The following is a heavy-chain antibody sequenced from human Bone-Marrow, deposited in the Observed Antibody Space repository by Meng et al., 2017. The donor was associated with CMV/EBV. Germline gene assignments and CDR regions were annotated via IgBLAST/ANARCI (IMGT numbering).Heavy chain of an antibody. V-gene: IGHV1-69*05. CDR2: IIPIFGTA. Sequence: SVKVSCKASGGTFSSYAISWVRQAPGQGLEWMGGIIPIFGTANYAQKFQGRVTITTDESTSTAYMELSSLRSEDTAVYYCARTSPLQIAVAGGVYGMDVWGQGNTVNVAS. CDR3: ARTSPLQIAVAGGVYGMDV. D-gene: IGHD6-19*01. CDR1: GGTFSSYA. J-gene: IGHJ6*02.